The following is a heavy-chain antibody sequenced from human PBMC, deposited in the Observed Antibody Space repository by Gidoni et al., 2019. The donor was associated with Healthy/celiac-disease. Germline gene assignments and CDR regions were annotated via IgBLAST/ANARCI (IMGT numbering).Heavy chain of an antibody. CDR1: GFTFSNAW. CDR2: IKSKTDGGTT. CDR3: TTDRFIVYFDWLPSYYYYGMDV. V-gene: IGHV3-15*01. D-gene: IGHD3-9*01. Sequence: EVQLVESGGGLVKPGGSLRLSCAASGFTFSNAWMTWVRQAPGKGLEWVGRIKSKTDGGTTDYAAPVKGRFTISRDDSKNTLYLQMNSLKTEDTAVYYCTTDRFIVYFDWLPSYYYYGMDVWGQGTTVTVSS. J-gene: IGHJ6*02.